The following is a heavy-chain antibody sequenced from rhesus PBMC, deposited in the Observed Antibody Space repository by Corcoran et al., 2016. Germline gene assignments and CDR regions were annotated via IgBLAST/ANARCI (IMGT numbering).Heavy chain of an antibody. CDR2: IYGSSTST. J-gene: IGHJ6*01. Sequence: QVQLQESGPGVVKPSETLSLTCAVSGGSIRDSYRWSWIRPPPGKGLEWIGSIYGSSTSTNYNPSLKSRVTISKDTSKNQFSLKLSSVTAADTAVYYCARDYNFWSGYPLDSWGQGVVVTVSS. V-gene: IGHV4S10*01. CDR3: ARDYNFWSGYPLDS. CDR1: GGSIRDSYR. D-gene: IGHD3-3*01.